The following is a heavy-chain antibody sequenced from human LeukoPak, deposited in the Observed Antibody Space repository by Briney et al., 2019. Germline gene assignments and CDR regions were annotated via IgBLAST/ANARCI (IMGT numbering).Heavy chain of an antibody. V-gene: IGHV4-4*07. D-gene: IGHD5-24*01. Sequence: SETLSLTCTVSGCSISRYYCSWIRQPAGKGLEWIGRIYTSGSTNYNPSLKSRVTMSVDASKNQFSLKLSSVTAADTAVYYCARDPLLGGYNPNWFDPWGQGTLVTVSS. J-gene: IGHJ5*02. CDR2: IYTSGST. CDR1: GCSISRYY. CDR3: ARDPLLGGYNPNWFDP.